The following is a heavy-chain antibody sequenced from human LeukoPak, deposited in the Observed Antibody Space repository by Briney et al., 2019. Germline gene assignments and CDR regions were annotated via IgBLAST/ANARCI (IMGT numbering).Heavy chain of an antibody. D-gene: IGHD2-2*01. Sequence: ASVKVSCKASGYTFTSYAMHWVRQAPGQRLEWMGWINAGNGNTKYSQKFQGRVTITRDTSASTAYMELSSLRSEDTAVYYCARGGLIGYCSSTSCPADYWGQGTLVTVSS. CDR2: INAGNGNT. J-gene: IGHJ4*02. CDR1: GYTFTSYA. CDR3: ARGGLIGYCSSTSCPADY. V-gene: IGHV1-3*01.